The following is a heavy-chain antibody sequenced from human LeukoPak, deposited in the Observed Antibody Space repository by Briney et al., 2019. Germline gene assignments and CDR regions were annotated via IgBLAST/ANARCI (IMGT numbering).Heavy chain of an antibody. CDR1: GFTFSSYS. J-gene: IGHJ4*02. Sequence: GGSLRLSCAASGFTFSSYSMNWVRQAPGKGLEWVSAISNNGGYTYYADSVKGRFTISRDNAKDALYLQMNSLRVEDTAVYYCARAGGDNYFDNWGQGTLVTVSS. V-gene: IGHV3-21*01. D-gene: IGHD2-21*02. CDR3: ARAGGDNYFDN. CDR2: ISNNGGYT.